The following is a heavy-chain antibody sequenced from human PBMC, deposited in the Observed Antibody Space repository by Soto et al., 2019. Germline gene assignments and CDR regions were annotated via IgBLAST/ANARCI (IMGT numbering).Heavy chain of an antibody. CDR1: GFTFSDYY. Sequence: QVQLVESGGGLVKPGGSLRLSCAASGFTFSDYYMSWIRQDPGKGLEWVSYISSSGSTIYYADSVKGRVTLSRDNTKNSLYLQMNSLRAEDTAVYYCARSELEGYCSSTSCYEGWFDPCGQGTLDTVS. CDR3: ARSELEGYCSSTSCYEGWFDP. J-gene: IGHJ5*02. D-gene: IGHD2-2*01. V-gene: IGHV3-11*01. CDR2: ISSSGSTI.